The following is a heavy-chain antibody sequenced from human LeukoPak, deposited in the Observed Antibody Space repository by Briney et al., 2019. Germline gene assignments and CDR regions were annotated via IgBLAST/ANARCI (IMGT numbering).Heavy chain of an antibody. CDR3: ARWPGSFDY. CDR1: GGSISSSSYY. CDR2: IYYSGST. Sequence: SETLSLTCTVSGGSISSSSYYWGWIRQPPGKGLEWIGSIYYSGSTYYNPSLKSRVTISVDTSKNQFSLKLSSVTAADTAVYYCARWPGSFDYWGQGTLFTVSS. V-gene: IGHV4-39*01. J-gene: IGHJ4*02.